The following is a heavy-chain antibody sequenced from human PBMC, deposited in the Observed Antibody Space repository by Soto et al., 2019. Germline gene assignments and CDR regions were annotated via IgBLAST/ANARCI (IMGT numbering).Heavy chain of an antibody. Sequence: ASVKVSCKASGYIFTSYGISWVRQAPGQGLEWMGWISAYNGNTNYAQKLQGRVTMSTDTSTTTAYMELRSLRSDDTAVYYCGRIVGLSYGMDVWGQGTTVTVSS. CDR2: ISAYNGNT. CDR3: GRIVGLSYGMDV. CDR1: GYIFTSYG. J-gene: IGHJ6*02. V-gene: IGHV1-18*01. D-gene: IGHD2-21*01.